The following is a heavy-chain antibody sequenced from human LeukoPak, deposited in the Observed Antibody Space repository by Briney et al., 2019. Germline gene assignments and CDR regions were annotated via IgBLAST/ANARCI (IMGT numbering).Heavy chain of an antibody. CDR1: GFTFSSSS. Sequence: GGSLRLSCVASGFTFSSSSMSWVRQAPGKGLEWVANIKQDGSEKNYVDSVKGRFTISRDNAENSLYLQMNSLRAEDTAVYYCARDSGWYQKIFDYWGQGTLVTVSS. D-gene: IGHD6-19*01. CDR2: IKQDGSEK. V-gene: IGHV3-7*01. J-gene: IGHJ4*02. CDR3: ARDSGWYQKIFDY.